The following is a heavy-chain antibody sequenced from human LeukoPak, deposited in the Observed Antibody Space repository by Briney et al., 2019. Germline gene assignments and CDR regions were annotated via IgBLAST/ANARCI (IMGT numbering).Heavy chain of an antibody. CDR2: IWYDGSKK. J-gene: IGHJ4*02. Sequence: GRSLRPSCAPSALTFSSYGMHWARHAPGKGRGWVVVIWYDGSKKYYADSVKGRFTISRDNSQNTVYLQMNSLRAEDTAVYYCASASGWYEPIDYWGQGTLVTVSS. CDR1: ALTFSSYG. V-gene: IGHV3-33*01. D-gene: IGHD6-19*01. CDR3: ASASGWYEPIDY.